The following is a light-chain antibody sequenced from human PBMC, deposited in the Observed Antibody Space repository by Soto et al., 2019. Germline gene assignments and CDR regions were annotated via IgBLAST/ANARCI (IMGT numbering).Light chain of an antibody. V-gene: IGKV4-1*01. Sequence: DIVMTQSPDSLAVSLGARATINCKSSQSVLSSSNNKDYLAWYQQKPGQPPKLLIYWASTRESGVPDRFSGSGSGTDFTLTISSLQAEDVAVYYCQQYYSTPWTFGQGTKVDI. CDR3: QQYYSTPWT. CDR1: QSVLSSSNNKDY. CDR2: WAS. J-gene: IGKJ1*01.